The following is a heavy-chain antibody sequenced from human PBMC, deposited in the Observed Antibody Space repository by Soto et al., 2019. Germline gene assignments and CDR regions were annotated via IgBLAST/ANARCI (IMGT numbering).Heavy chain of an antibody. J-gene: IGHJ5*02. D-gene: IGHD6-6*01. Sequence: SETLSLTCTVSGGSISSGGYYWSWIRQHPGKGLEWIGYIYYSGSTYYNPSLKSRVTIPVDTSKNQFSLKLSSVTAADTAVYYCARGVAALGAWFDPWGQGTLVTVSS. CDR2: IYYSGST. CDR1: GGSISSGGYY. V-gene: IGHV4-31*03. CDR3: ARGVAALGAWFDP.